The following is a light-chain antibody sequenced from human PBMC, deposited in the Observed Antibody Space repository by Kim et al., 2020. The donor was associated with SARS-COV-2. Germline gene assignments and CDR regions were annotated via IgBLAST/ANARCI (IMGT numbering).Light chain of an antibody. V-gene: IGKV1-13*02. CDR3: QQFNSYPLFT. J-gene: IGKJ3*01. CDR2: DAS. Sequence: SVGDRVTITCRASQGIRSALAWYQQKPGKAPKLLIYDASSLESGVPSRFSGSGSGTDFTLTISSLQPEDFATYYCQQFNSYPLFTFGPGTKVDIK. CDR1: QGIRSA.